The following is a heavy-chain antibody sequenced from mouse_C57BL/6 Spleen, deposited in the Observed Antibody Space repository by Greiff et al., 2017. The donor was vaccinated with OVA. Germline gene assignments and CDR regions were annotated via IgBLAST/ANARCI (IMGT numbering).Heavy chain of an antibody. CDR2: INPSNGGT. V-gene: IGHV1-53*01. CDR1: GYTFTSYW. CDR3: ARGTTGTGAWFAY. J-gene: IGHJ3*01. D-gene: IGHD4-1*02. Sequence: QVQPKQPGTELVKPGASVKLSCKASGYTFTSYWMHWVKQRPGQGLEWIGNINPSNGGTNYNEKFKSKATLTVDKSSSTAYMQLSSLTSEDSAVYYCARGTTGTGAWFAYWGQGTLVTVSA.